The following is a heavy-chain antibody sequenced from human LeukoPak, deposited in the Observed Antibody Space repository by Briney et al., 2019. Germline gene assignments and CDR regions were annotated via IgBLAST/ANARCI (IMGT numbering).Heavy chain of an antibody. D-gene: IGHD1-14*01. Sequence: ASVKVSCKASGYTFTGYYMHWVRQAPGQGLEWMGRINPNSGGTNYAQKFQGRVTMTRDTSISTAYMELSRLRSDDTAVYYWARARGITGTTLVYWGQGTLVTVSS. V-gene: IGHV1-2*06. CDR2: INPNSGGT. J-gene: IGHJ4*02. CDR3: ARARGITGTTLVY. CDR1: GYTFTGYY.